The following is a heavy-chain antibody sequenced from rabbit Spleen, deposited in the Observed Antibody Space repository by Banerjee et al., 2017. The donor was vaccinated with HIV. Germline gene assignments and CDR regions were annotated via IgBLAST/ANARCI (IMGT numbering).Heavy chain of an antibody. Sequence: EQLVESGGGLGKPEGSLTLTCKASGFDFNYKDVMGWVRQPPGKGLEWVACINAYTGEPVYASWAKGRFTIFRPSSTTVTLQMTSLTAADTATYFCARDLTTVVGWNFNLWGPGTLVTVS. J-gene: IGHJ4*01. CDR3: ARDLTTVVGWNFNL. CDR2: INAYTGEP. CDR1: GFDFNYKDV. V-gene: IGHV1S45*01. D-gene: IGHD2-1*01.